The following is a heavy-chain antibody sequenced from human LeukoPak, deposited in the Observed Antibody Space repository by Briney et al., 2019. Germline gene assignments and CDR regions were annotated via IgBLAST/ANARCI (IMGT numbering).Heavy chain of an antibody. V-gene: IGHV3-7*01. J-gene: IGHJ4*02. CDR2: TKQDGSEK. Sequence: GGSLRLSCAASELTSSTSWMSWVRQAPGKGLEWVAQTKQDGSEKYYVDSVKGRFTTSRDKNSLFLQMNSVRAEDTAVYYCVRDLGGRSGHWGQGTLVTVSS. D-gene: IGHD1-26*01. CDR1: ELTSSTSW. CDR3: VRDLGGRSGH.